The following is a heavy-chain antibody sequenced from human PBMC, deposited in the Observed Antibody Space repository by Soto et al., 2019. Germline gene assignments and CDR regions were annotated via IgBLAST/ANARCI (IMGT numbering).Heavy chain of an antibody. CDR3: ARGGTIRFLDPPLAYYGMDV. CDR2: IIPIFGTA. Sequence: GASVKVSCKASGGTFSSYAISWVRQAPGQGLEWMGGIIPIFGTANYAQKFQGRVTITADESTSTAYMELSSLRSEDTAVYYCARGGTIRFLDPPLAYYGMDVWGQGTTVTVSS. CDR1: GGTFSSYA. D-gene: IGHD3-3*01. J-gene: IGHJ6*02. V-gene: IGHV1-69*13.